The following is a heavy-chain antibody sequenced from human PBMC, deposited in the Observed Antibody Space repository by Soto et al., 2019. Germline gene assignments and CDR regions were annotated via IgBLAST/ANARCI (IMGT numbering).Heavy chain of an antibody. Sequence: SETLSLTCTVSGGSISSSDYYWSWIRQPPGKGLEWIGYIYCSGSTYYNPSLKSRVTISVDTSKNQFSLKLSSVTAADTAVYYCERDRTSTMVDYWGQGTLVTVSS. CDR1: GGSISSSDYY. D-gene: IGHD5-12*01. J-gene: IGHJ4*02. CDR3: ERDRTSTMVDY. CDR2: IYCSGST. V-gene: IGHV4-30-4*01.